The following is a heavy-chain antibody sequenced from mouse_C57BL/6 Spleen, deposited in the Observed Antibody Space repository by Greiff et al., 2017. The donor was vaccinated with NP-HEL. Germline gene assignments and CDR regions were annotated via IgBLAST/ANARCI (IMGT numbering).Heavy chain of an antibody. V-gene: IGHV5-16*01. CDR3: ARDDGSSYGYFDV. D-gene: IGHD1-1*01. J-gene: IGHJ1*03. CDR2: INYDGSST. Sequence: EVKLMESEGGLVQPGSSMKLSCTASGFTFSDYYMAWVRQVPEKGLEWVANINYDGSSTYYLDSLKSRFIISRDNAKNILYLQMSSLKSEDTATYYCARDDGSSYGYFDVWGTGTTVTVSS. CDR1: GFTFSDYY.